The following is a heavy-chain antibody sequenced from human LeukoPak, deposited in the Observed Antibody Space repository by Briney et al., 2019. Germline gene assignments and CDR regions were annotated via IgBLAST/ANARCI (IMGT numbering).Heavy chain of an antibody. J-gene: IGHJ6*04. CDR1: GFTFSSYE. V-gene: IGHV3-48*03. CDR2: ISSSGSTI. Sequence: GGSLRLSCAASGFTFSSYEMNWVRQAPGKGLEWVSYISSSGSTIYYADSVKGRFTISRDNAKDSLYLQMNSLRAEDTAVYYCAELGITMIGGVRGKGTTVTISS. D-gene: IGHD3-10*02. CDR3: AELGITMIGGV.